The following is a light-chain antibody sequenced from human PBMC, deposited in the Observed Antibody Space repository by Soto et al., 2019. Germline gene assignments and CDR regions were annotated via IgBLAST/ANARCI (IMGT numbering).Light chain of an antibody. CDR2: DAS. CDR3: QQRSNWPPIT. Sequence: EVVLTQSPGTLSLSPGARAPLSCRASQSVSSYLAWYQQHPGQAPRLLIYDASNRATGIPARFSGSGSGTDFTLTISSLEPEDFAVYYCQQRSNWPPITFGQGTRLEIK. J-gene: IGKJ5*01. V-gene: IGKV3-11*01. CDR1: QSVSSY.